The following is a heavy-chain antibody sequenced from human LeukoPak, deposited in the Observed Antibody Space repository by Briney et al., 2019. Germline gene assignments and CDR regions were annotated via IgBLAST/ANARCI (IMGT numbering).Heavy chain of an antibody. V-gene: IGHV3-23*01. CDR3: AKEYGYTYGEFDY. D-gene: IGHD5-18*01. CDR1: GFTFRTSG. CDR2: ISGSGVST. Sequence: GGTLRVSCAASGFTFRTSGMSWVRQATGKGLEWVSAISGSGVSTYYADSVKGRFTISRDNSKNTLYLQMNSLRAEDTAVYYCAKEYGYTYGEFDYWGQGTLVTVSS. J-gene: IGHJ4*02.